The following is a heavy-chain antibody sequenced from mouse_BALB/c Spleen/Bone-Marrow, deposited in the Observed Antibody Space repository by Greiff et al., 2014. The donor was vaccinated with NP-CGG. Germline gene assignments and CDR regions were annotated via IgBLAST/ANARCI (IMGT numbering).Heavy chain of an antibody. CDR3: ARRDYAMDY. J-gene: IGHJ4*01. CDR2: INPGSGGT. Sequence: QVQLQQSGAELVRPWTSVKVSCKASGYAFTNYLIEWVKQRPGQGLEWIGVINPGSGGTNYNEKFKGKATLTADKSSSTAYMQLSSLTSDDSAVYFCARRDYAMDYWGQGTSVTVSS. V-gene: IGHV1-54*01. CDR1: GYAFTNYL.